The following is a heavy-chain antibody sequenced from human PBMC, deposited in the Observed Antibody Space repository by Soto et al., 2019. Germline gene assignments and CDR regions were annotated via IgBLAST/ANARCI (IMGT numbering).Heavy chain of an antibody. CDR3: ARRRYDSSGYYSGLNWYFDL. V-gene: IGHV4-39*01. CDR1: GGSISSSSYY. Sequence: QLQLQESGPGLVKPSETLSLTCTVSGGSISSSSYYWGWIRQPPGKGLEWIGSIYYSGSTYYNPSLKSRVTISVDTSKNQFSLKLSSVTAADTAVYYCARRRYDSSGYYSGLNWYFDLWGRGTLVTVSS. D-gene: IGHD3-22*01. CDR2: IYYSGST. J-gene: IGHJ2*01.